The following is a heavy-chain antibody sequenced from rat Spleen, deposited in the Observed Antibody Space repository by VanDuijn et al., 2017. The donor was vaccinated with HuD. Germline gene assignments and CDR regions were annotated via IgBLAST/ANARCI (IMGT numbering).Heavy chain of an antibody. V-gene: IGHV2-41*01. CDR1: GFSLTSYN. Sequence: QVQLKESGPGLVQPSQTLSLTCTVAGFSLTSYNVHWVRQPPGKGLEWMGVIWNTGGTRYNSALKSRLSISKDTSKSQVFLKVDSLQTEDTATYFCTRESLPGFNSHWFLSWGQGVMVTVSS. D-gene: IGHD1-4*01. CDR2: IWNTGGT. CDR3: TRESLPGFNSHWFLS. J-gene: IGHJ2*01.